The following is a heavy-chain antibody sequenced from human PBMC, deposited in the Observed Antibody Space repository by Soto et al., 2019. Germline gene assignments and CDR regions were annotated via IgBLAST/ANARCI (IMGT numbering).Heavy chain of an antibody. CDR1: GFTFDDYA. J-gene: IGHJ6*02. CDR3: AKDVRYGSGAYYYGIDV. D-gene: IGHD3-10*01. Sequence: GGSLRLSCAASGFTFDDYAMHWVRQAPGKGLEWVSGISWNSGSIGYADTVKGRFTISRDNAKNSLYLQMNSLRAEDTALYYCAKDVRYGSGAYYYGIDVWGQGTTVTVSS. V-gene: IGHV3-9*01. CDR2: ISWNSGSI.